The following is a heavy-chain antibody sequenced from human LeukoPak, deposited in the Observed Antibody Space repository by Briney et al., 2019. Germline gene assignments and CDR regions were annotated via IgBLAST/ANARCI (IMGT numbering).Heavy chain of an antibody. CDR3: ARGLDYGDYVPFDY. CDR2: IYYSGST. V-gene: IGHV4-31*03. Sequence: SETLSLTCTDSGGSISSGGYYWSWIRQHPGKGLEWIGYIYYSGSTYYNPSLKSRVTISVDTSKNQFSLKLSSVTAADTAVYYCARGLDYGDYVPFDYWGQGTLVTVSS. J-gene: IGHJ4*02. D-gene: IGHD4-17*01. CDR1: GGSISSGGYY.